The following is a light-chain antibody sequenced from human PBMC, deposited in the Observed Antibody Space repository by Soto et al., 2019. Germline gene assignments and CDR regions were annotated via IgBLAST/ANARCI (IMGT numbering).Light chain of an antibody. J-gene: IGKJ1*01. Sequence: DIQMTQSPSTLSASVGDRVSITCRASQSIGDWLAWYQQKPGKAPKLLIYKASNLQSGFPSSFSGSGSGTDFTLTISSLQPDDFATYYCQHYDSYSPTWTFGQGTKVDIK. CDR3: QHYDSYSPTWT. CDR1: QSIGDW. CDR2: KAS. V-gene: IGKV1-5*03.